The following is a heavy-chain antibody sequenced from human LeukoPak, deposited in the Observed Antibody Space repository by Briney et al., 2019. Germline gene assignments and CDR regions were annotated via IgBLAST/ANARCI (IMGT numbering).Heavy chain of an antibody. CDR2: IKSETDGGTT. CDR3: AKYDTSVNFDY. D-gene: IGHD3-22*01. V-gene: IGHV3-15*01. Sequence: GGSLSLSCVASGFTFTNAWWSWVRQAPGKGLEWVGHIKSETDGGTTDYAAPVKGRFFISRDDSRDTLYLQMNSLKTDDTAVYYCAKYDTSVNFDYWGQGTLVTVSS. J-gene: IGHJ4*02. CDR1: GFTFTNAW.